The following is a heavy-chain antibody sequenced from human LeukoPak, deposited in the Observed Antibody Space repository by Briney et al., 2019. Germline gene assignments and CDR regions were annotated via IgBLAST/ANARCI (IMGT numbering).Heavy chain of an antibody. CDR2: IYYSGST. CDR1: GGSISSYY. Sequence: SETLSLTCTVSGGSISSYYWSWIRQPPGKGLEWIGYIYYSGSTNHNPSLKGRVTISVDTSENQFSLKLSSVTAADTAVYYCAREGAPAAPFRYYGMDVWGQGTTVTVSS. D-gene: IGHD2-2*01. CDR3: AREGAPAAPFRYYGMDV. V-gene: IGHV4-59*01. J-gene: IGHJ6*02.